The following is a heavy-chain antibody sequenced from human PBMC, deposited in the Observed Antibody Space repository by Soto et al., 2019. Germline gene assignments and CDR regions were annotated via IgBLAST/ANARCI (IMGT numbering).Heavy chain of an antibody. J-gene: IGHJ6*02. D-gene: IGHD3-10*02. CDR1: GYTFTAYH. CDR3: ARNMDYYYGRGSGNGHGV. CDR2: INPKFGDT. V-gene: IGHV1-2*02. Sequence: QVQLVQSGAEVKEPGDSVRVSCEASGYTFTAYHIHWVRQAPGQVLEWMGWINPKFGDTTYAQDFQGRVSMTSDMSISTVYMELSRLTSDDTALYYCARNMDYYYGRGSGNGHGVWGQGTTVTVFS.